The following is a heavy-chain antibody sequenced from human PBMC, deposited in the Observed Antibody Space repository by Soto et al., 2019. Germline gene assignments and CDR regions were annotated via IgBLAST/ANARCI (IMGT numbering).Heavy chain of an antibody. CDR3: ARGRRIDGYNSGHSDFDL. CDR2: IYYSGNT. CDR1: GASISSYY. D-gene: IGHD5-12*01. J-gene: IGHJ3*01. V-gene: IGHV4-59*01. Sequence: PSETLSLTCNVSGASISSYYWSWVRQPPGKALEWIGYIYYSGNTNYNPSLKSRVTISVVTSKTHFSLKLSSVTAADTAVYYCARGRRIDGYNSGHSDFDLWGQGTMVTVSS.